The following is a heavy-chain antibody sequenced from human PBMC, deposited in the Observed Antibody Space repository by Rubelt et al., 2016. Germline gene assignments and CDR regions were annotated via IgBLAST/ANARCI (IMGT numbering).Heavy chain of an antibody. J-gene: IGHJ4*02. CDR1: GFSLSTSGVG. Sequence: KESGPTLVKPTQTLTLTCTFSGFSLSTSGVGVGWIRQPPGKGLEWIGSIYYSGSTYYNPSLKSRVTISVDTSKNQFSLKLSSVTAADTAVYYCARHPRSGSLGYWGQGTLVTVSS. CDR3: ARHPRSGSLGY. V-gene: IGHV4-39*07. D-gene: IGHD3-10*01. CDR2: IYYSGST.